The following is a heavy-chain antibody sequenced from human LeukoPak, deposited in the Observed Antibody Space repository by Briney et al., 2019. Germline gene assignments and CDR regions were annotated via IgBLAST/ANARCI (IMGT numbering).Heavy chain of an antibody. Sequence: ASVKVSCKASGYTFTSYGISWVRQAPGQGLEWMGWMNPNSGNTGYAQKFQGRVTMTRNTSISTAYMELSSLRSEDTAVYYCARRPLQLWYYGMDVWGQGTTVTVSS. V-gene: IGHV1-8*02. CDR1: GYTFTSYG. CDR2: MNPNSGNT. J-gene: IGHJ6*02. D-gene: IGHD4-11*01. CDR3: ARRPLQLWYYGMDV.